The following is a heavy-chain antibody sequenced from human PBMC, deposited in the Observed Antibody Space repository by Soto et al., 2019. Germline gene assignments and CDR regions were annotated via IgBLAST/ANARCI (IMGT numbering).Heavy chain of an antibody. CDR1: GFTFNTYD. CDR2: MTTSSAYI. CDR3: VRSGTARLLRHSWFDT. J-gene: IGHJ5*02. D-gene: IGHD2-21*01. V-gene: IGHV3-21*01. Sequence: EVQLVESGGGLVKPGGSLRLSCAASGFTFNTYDMNWVRQAPGKGLEWVSSMTTSSAYIYYADSLKGRITTSRDNAKNSLFLQMNSRRAEDTAVYYGVRSGTARLLRHSWFDTWGQGPLVTVSS.